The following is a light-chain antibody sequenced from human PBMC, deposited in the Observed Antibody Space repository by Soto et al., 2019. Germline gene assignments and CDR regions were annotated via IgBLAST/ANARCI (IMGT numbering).Light chain of an antibody. V-gene: IGKV4-1*01. CDR2: WAS. Sequence: DIVMTQSPDSLSVSLGERATINCKSSQTVLYRSHYLAWYQQKAGQPPKLLIYWASTRESGVPDRFSGSGSGTDFTLTISSLQAEYVAVYYCQQYYTTPVTFGQGTKVEI. CDR1: QTVLYRSHY. J-gene: IGKJ1*01. CDR3: QQYYTTPVT.